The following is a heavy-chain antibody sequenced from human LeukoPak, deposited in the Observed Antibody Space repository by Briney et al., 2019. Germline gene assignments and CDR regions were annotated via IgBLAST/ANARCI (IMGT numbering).Heavy chain of an antibody. CDR1: GYSFADYY. V-gene: IGHV1-2*02. D-gene: IGHD5-18*01. Sequence: ASVKVSCKTSGYSFADYYMHWVRQAPGQRLEWMGWINPKSGDTNYAQNFQGRVTMTRDTSFRTAYMEVSRLRSDDTGVYYCARERGRGPDTALDYWGQGSLVTVSS. CDR3: ARERGRGPDTALDY. J-gene: IGHJ4*02. CDR2: INPKSGDT.